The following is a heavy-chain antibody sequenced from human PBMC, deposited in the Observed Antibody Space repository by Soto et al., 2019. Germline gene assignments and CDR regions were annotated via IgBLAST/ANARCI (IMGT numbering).Heavy chain of an antibody. Sequence: GGSLRLSCAASGFTFATYWMHWVRQAPGKGLVWVSRINTGGSGTWYADSVKGRFTISRDNAKNTLYLQMSSLRAEDTAVYYCVSGVYNSLYYFDYWGQGTLVTVSS. D-gene: IGHD4-17*01. J-gene: IGHJ4*02. V-gene: IGHV3-74*01. CDR2: INTGGSGT. CDR3: VSGVYNSLYYFDY. CDR1: GFTFATYW.